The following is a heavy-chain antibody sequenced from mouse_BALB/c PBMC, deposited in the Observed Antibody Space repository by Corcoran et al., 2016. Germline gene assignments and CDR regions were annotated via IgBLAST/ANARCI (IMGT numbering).Heavy chain of an antibody. CDR1: GFNIKDTD. J-gene: IGHJ3*01. V-gene: IGHV14-3*02. CDR3: ARDTTEAY. Sequence: EVQLQQSGAELVKPGASVKLSCTASGFNIKDTDMHWVRQSPEQGLEWIGRIDPANGNTKYDPKFQGKATITADTSSNTAYLQLSSLTSEDTAVYYCARDTTEAYWGQGTLVTVSA. CDR2: IDPANGNT. D-gene: IGHD1-1*01.